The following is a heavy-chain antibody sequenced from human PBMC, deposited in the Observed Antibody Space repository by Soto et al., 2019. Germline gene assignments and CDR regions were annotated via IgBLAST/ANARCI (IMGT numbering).Heavy chain of an antibody. CDR3: ASEGYYYDSSGNPRGFDP. Sequence: GASVKVSCKASGGSFGSYAISWVRQAPGQGLEWMGGIIPIFGTANYAQKFQGRVTITADESTSTAYMELSSLRSEDTAVYYCASEGYYYDSSGNPRGFDPWGQGTLVTVSS. V-gene: IGHV1-69*13. D-gene: IGHD3-22*01. CDR1: GGSFGSYA. J-gene: IGHJ5*02. CDR2: IIPIFGTA.